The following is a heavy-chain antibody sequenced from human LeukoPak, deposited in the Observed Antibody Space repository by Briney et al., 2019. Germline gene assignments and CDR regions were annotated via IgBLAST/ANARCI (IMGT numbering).Heavy chain of an antibody. D-gene: IGHD4-17*01. Sequence: AGGSLRLSCAASGFTFSSYAMSWVRQAPGKGLEWVSAISGSGGSTYYADSVKGRFTISGDNSKNTLYLQMNSLRAEDTAVYYCAKDMTTVTYTSDYWGQGTLVTVSS. V-gene: IGHV3-23*01. CDR3: AKDMTTVTYTSDY. CDR2: ISGSGGST. J-gene: IGHJ4*02. CDR1: GFTFSSYA.